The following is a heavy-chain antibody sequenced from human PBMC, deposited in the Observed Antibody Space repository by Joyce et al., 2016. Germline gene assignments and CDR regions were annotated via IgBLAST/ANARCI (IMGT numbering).Heavy chain of an antibody. Sequence: DVQLVESGGDLVQPGGYLRLSCEVSEFSLTDYWMHWVRQTPGKGLEWVSRINKDGSRTAYVDSVKGRFTVSRDNGKNTLYLQMNNLRGEDTAVYYCARVDCTGGSCFSQGLDSWGQGTLVTVSS. CDR2: INKDGSRT. J-gene: IGHJ5*01. CDR1: EFSLTDYW. CDR3: ARVDCTGGSCFSQGLDS. D-gene: IGHD2-8*02. V-gene: IGHV3-74*03.